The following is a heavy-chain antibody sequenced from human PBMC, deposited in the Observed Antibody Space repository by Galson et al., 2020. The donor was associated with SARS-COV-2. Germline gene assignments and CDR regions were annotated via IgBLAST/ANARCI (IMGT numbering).Heavy chain of an antibody. V-gene: IGHV1-69*10. CDR3: APWHYDSSLIGP. CDR1: GGTFSSYA. J-gene: IGHJ5*02. Sequence: SVKVSCKASGGTFSSYAISWVRQAPGQGLEWMGGIIPILGIANYAQKFQGRVTITADKSTSTAYMELSSLRSEDTAVYYCAPWHYDSSLIGPWGPGTLVTGSS. CDR2: IIPILGIA. D-gene: IGHD3-22*01.